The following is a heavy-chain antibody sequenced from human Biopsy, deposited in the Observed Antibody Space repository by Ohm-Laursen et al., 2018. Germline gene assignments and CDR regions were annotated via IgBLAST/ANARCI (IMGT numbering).Heavy chain of an antibody. V-gene: IGHV3-66*01. CDR2: FYSGSGA. CDR3: AKDDGGRYRGY. Sequence: SPRLSCAASGFTVSSNYMAWVRQAPGKGLEWVSVFYSGSGAFYADSVRGRFAISRDDSKNTLDLQMNSLRAKDTAVYYCAKDDGGRYRGYWGQGTLVTVSS. CDR1: GFTVSSNY. D-gene: IGHD3-16*02. J-gene: IGHJ4*02.